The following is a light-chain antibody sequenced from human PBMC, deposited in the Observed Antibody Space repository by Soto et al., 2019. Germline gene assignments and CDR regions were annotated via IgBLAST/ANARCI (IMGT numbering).Light chain of an antibody. Sequence: EIVLTQSPATLSSFPGKRATLFSSASQSVDRFVAWYQKKPGEALGLIIYGASTRATGIPDRFSGSGSGTDFTLTISRLEPEDFAVYYCQQYGSSLWTFGQGTKV. CDR3: QQYGSSLWT. CDR2: GAS. J-gene: IGKJ1*01. CDR1: QSVDRF. V-gene: IGKV3-20*01.